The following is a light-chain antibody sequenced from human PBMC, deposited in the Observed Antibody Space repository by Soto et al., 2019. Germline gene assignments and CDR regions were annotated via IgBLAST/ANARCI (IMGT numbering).Light chain of an antibody. CDR2: GAS. CDR3: QQYGGSPLIT. Sequence: EIVLTQSPVTLSLSPGERATLSCRASQSVSSSYLAWYQQKPGRAPRLLIYGASSGATGIPDRFSGSGSGTDFTLTISRLEPEDFAVYYCQQYGGSPLITFGQGTRLEIK. V-gene: IGKV3-20*01. J-gene: IGKJ5*01. CDR1: QSVSSSY.